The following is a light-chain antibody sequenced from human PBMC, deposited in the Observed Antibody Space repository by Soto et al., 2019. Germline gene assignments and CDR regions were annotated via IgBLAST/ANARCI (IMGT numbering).Light chain of an antibody. J-gene: IGKJ4*01. Sequence: IQLTQSPSSLSASVGDRVTLTCRASLGISSYLAWYQQKPGKAPKVLIYDASTLQSGVPSRFSGGGSGTDFTLTISSLQPEDFATYYCQQLNSYPLTFCGGTKVDIK. V-gene: IGKV1-9*01. CDR3: QQLNSYPLT. CDR2: DAS. CDR1: LGISSY.